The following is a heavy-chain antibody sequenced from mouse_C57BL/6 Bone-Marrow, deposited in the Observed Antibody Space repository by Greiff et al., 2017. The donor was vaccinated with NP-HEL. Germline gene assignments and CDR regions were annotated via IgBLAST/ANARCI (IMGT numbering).Heavy chain of an antibody. D-gene: IGHD1-1*01. V-gene: IGHV1-81*01. CDR1: GYTFTSYG. J-gene: IGHJ4*01. CDR3: ARWVTTGAMDY. Sequence: VQGVESGAELARPGASVKLSCKASGYTFTSYGISWVKQRTGQGLEWIGEIYPRSGNTYYNEKFKGKATLTADKSSSTAYMELRSLTSEDSAVYFCARWVTTGAMDYWGQGTSVTVSS. CDR2: IYPRSGNT.